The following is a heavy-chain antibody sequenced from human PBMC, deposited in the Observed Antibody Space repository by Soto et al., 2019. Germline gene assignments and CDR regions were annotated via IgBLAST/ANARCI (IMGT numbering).Heavy chain of an antibody. CDR2: SNHSQSS. Sequence: SATLSLTCAVYGGSFSGYNWSWLSQPPGKWLEGLGESNHSQSSNYNPYLKSRVTISVDTSKNQFSLKLSSVTAAHTAVYYCARPRVGSIFDYRGQGTLVTVS. D-gene: IGHD1-26*01. J-gene: IGHJ4*02. CDR3: ARPRVGSIFDY. CDR1: GGSFSGYN. V-gene: IGHV4-34*01.